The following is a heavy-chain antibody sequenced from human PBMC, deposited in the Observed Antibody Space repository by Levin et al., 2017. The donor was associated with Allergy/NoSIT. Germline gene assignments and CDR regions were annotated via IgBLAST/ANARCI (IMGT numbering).Heavy chain of an antibody. Sequence: SQTLSLTCTVPGGSISSYYWSWIRQPPGKGLEWIGYIYYSGSTNYNPSLKSRVTISVDTSKNQFSLKLSSVTAADTAVYYCARGSSWVDYWGQGTLVTVSS. CDR3: ARGSSWVDY. CDR1: GGSISSYY. D-gene: IGHD6-13*01. V-gene: IGHV4-59*01. CDR2: IYYSGST. J-gene: IGHJ4*02.